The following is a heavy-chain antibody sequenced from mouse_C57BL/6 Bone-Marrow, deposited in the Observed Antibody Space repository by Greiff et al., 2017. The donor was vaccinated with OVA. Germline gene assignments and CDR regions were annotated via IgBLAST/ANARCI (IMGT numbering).Heavy chain of an antibody. J-gene: IGHJ2*01. D-gene: IGHD1-1*01. Sequence: VQLQQPGAELVKPGASVKLSCKASGYTFTSYWMHWVKQRPGQGLEWIGMIHPYSGSTNYNEKFKSKATLTVDKSSSTAYMQLSSLTSEDSAVYDCAIEDYYGKNDWGQGTTLTVSS. CDR2: IHPYSGST. CDR3: AIEDYYGKND. V-gene: IGHV1-64*01. CDR1: GYTFTSYW.